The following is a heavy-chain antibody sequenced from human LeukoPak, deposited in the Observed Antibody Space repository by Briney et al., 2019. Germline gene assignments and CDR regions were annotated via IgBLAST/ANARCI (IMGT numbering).Heavy chain of an antibody. J-gene: IGHJ4*02. D-gene: IGHD4-11*01. Sequence: PGGSLRLSCVASGFTFSFYSMNWVRQPPGKGLEWVSSISRVSSYIYSADSVKGRFTISRDNAKNSLYLQMNSLRAEDTAVYYCAKGSNDFDYWGQGTLVTVSS. CDR3: AKGSNDFDY. CDR2: ISRVSSYI. V-gene: IGHV3-21*01. CDR1: GFTFSFYS.